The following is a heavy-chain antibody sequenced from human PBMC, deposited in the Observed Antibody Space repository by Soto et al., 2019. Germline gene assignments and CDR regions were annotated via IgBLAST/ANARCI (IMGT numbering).Heavy chain of an antibody. D-gene: IGHD3-10*01. Sequence: QVQMVQSGAEVKKPGASVKLSCKASGYTFMNYYIHWVRQAPGQGLEWMGIINPNGYTSTLAQKFQGRLTVTSDTSTSTVYMELGSLSSEDTAVYYCARDLHGAFRTMVYWGQGSLVTVSS. J-gene: IGHJ4*02. CDR2: INPNGYTS. CDR1: GYTFMNYY. CDR3: ARDLHGAFRTMVY. V-gene: IGHV1-46*01.